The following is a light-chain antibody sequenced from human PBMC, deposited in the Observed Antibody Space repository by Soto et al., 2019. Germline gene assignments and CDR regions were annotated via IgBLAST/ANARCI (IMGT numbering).Light chain of an antibody. CDR2: GAS. V-gene: IGKV3-20*01. CDR3: QQYGSSPTT. J-gene: IGKJ4*01. CDR1: QSISTN. Sequence: EIVLTQSPGTLSLSPGERATLSCRASQSISTNLAWYQQKPGQPPRLLIYGASSRATGIPDRFSGSGSGTDFTLTISRLEPEDFAVYYCQQYGSSPTTFGGGTKVDIK.